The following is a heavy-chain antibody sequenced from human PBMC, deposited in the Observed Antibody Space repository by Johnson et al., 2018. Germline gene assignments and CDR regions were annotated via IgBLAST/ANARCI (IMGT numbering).Heavy chain of an antibody. D-gene: IGHD1-14*01. V-gene: IGHV3-30*18. CDR3: AKSFRITPDGFDI. CDR1: GFTFSRFS. Sequence: VQLVESGGGVVQPGRSLRLSCSDSGFTFSRFSIHWVRQAPGKGLEWVSIISYDGGNKYYADSVKGRFTISRENSNNTLYLQIKSLRAEDTAVYFCAKSFRITPDGFDIWGQGTMVTVSS. CDR2: ISYDGGNK. J-gene: IGHJ3*02.